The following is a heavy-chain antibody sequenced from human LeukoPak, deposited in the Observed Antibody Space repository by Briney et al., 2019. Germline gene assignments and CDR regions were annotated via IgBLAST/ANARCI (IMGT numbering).Heavy chain of an antibody. CDR1: GHPHSSGYH. D-gene: IGHD3-10*01. CDR2: MFHSGPT. Sequence: SDPLSLICGVSGHPHSSGYHRGSIRQPPGKGLDWIGCMFHSGPTYYNPSHKSRLNISIDPSKNHFSPKLRSVTAGHPAVYHCAGVGWTSGSYYNWFDPWGQGTLVTVSS. CDR3: AGVGWTSGSYYNWFDP. V-gene: IGHV4-38-2*01. J-gene: IGHJ5*02.